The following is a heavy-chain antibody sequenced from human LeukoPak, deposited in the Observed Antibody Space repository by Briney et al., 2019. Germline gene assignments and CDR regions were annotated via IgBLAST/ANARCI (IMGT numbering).Heavy chain of an antibody. V-gene: IGHV4-4*02. D-gene: IGHD2-15*01. Sequence: SGTLSLTCAVSGGSISSSNWWSWVRQPPGKGLEWIGEIYHSGSTNYNPSLKSRVTISVDKSKNQFSLKLSSVTAADTAVYYCARGRSSGGSENWYFDLWGRGTLVTVSS. J-gene: IGHJ2*01. CDR3: ARGRSSGGSENWYFDL. CDR1: GGSISSSNW. CDR2: IYHSGST.